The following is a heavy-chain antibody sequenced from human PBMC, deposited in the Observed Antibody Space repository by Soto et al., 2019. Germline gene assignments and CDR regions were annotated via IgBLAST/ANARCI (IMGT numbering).Heavy chain of an antibody. J-gene: IGHJ4*02. Sequence: GGSLRLSCAASGFTFSSYWMHWVRQSPGRGLVWVSRINNDGGSRSYADSVKGRFTISRDNAKNTLYLQVNSLRAEDTAVYYCSRDATTGYSAAGDYWGQGTLVTVSS. V-gene: IGHV3-74*01. CDR3: SRDATTGYSAAGDY. CDR2: INNDGGSR. CDR1: GFTFSSYW. D-gene: IGHD1-26*01.